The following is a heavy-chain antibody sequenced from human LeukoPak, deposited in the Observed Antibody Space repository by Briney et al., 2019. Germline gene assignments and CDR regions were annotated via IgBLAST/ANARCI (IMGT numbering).Heavy chain of an antibody. D-gene: IGHD3-22*01. Sequence: SETLSLTCAVYGGSFSGYYWSWIRQPPGKGLEWIGEINHSGSTNYNPSLKSRVTISVDTSKNQFSLKLSSVTAADTAVYYCARGLVIVVGNWFDHWGQGTLVTVSS. V-gene: IGHV4-34*01. CDR2: INHSGST. J-gene: IGHJ5*02. CDR3: ARGLVIVVGNWFDH. CDR1: GGSFSGYY.